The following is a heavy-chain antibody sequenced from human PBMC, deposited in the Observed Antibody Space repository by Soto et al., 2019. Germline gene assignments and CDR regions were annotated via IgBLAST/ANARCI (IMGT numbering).Heavy chain of an antibody. CDR2: VLPFLDIT. CDR3: VRDRDNSNWPNFDS. CDR1: GGTFSIYT. J-gene: IGHJ4*02. D-gene: IGHD6-13*01. Sequence: QVQLVQSGSEVKKPGSSVRVSCKTSGGTFSIYTISWVRQAPGQGLEWMGRVLPFLDITSYSQRFQGRVTITADRSTTTAYMELSSLRSEDTAVYYCVRDRDNSNWPNFDSWGQGTLVTVSS. V-gene: IGHV1-69*02.